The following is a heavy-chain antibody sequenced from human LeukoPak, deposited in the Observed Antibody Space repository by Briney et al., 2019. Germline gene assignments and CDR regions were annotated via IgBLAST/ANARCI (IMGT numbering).Heavy chain of an antibody. D-gene: IGHD3-10*01. CDR3: ARDFPPMVRGVIITDNWFDP. CDR2: IYTSGST. V-gene: IGHV4-4*07. J-gene: IGHJ5*02. Sequence: SETLSLTCTVSGGSISSYYWSWIRQPAGKGLEWIGRIYTSGSTNYNPSLKSRVTMSVDTSKNQFSLKLSSVTAADTAVYYCARDFPPMVRGVIITDNWFDPWGQGTLVTVSS. CDR1: GGSISSYY.